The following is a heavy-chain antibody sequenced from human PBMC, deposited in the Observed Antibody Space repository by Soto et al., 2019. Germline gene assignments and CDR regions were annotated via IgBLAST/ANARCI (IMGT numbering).Heavy chain of an antibody. CDR1: GFTFSSYG. CDR2: IWYDGSNK. J-gene: IGHJ2*01. CDR3: ARDPPILGYFDL. D-gene: IGHD3-3*01. Sequence: QVQLVESGGGVVQPGRSLRLSCAASGFTFSSYGMHWVRQAPGXGLEWVAVIWYDGSNKYYADSVKGRFTISRDNSKNTLYLQMNSLRAXDTAVYYCARDPPILGYFDLWGRGTLVTVSS. V-gene: IGHV3-33*01.